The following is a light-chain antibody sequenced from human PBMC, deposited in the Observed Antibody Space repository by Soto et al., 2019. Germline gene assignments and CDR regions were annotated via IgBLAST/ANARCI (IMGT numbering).Light chain of an antibody. Sequence: AIRMTQSPSSFSASTGDRVTITCRASQGISSYLAWYQQKPGKAPKLLIYAASTLQSGVPSRFSGSRSGTDFTLTISCLPSEDFATYYCQQYYSYPLTFGGGTKVEIK. J-gene: IGKJ4*01. CDR1: QGISSY. CDR2: AAS. CDR3: QQYYSYPLT. V-gene: IGKV1-8*01.